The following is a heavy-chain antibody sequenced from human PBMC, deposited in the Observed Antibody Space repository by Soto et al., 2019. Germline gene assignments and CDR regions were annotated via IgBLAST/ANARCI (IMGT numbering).Heavy chain of an antibody. Sequence: EVRLLESGGGLVQPGGSLRLSCAASGFTFSSYAMSWVRQAPGKGLEWVSAISGSGGSTYFAASVKGRFTISRDNSKNTLDLQMSSLRAEDTAVYYCAKDRVVTAIMGAFGYWGQGTLATVSS. D-gene: IGHD2-21*02. CDR3: AKDRVVTAIMGAFGY. CDR1: GFTFSSYA. V-gene: IGHV3-23*01. CDR2: ISGSGGST. J-gene: IGHJ4*02.